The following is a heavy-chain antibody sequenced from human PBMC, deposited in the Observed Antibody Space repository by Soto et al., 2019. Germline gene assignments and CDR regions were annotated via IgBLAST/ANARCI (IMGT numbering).Heavy chain of an antibody. CDR2: INPNSGGT. CDR1: GYTFTGYY. CDR3: ARVVGAPNPDAFDI. J-gene: IGHJ3*02. D-gene: IGHD1-26*01. Sequence: ASVKVSCKASGYTFTGYYMHWVRQAPGQGLGWMGWINPNSGGTNYAQKFQGWVTMTRDTSISTAYMELSRLRSDDTAVYYCARVVGAPNPDAFDIWGQGTMVTVSS. V-gene: IGHV1-2*04.